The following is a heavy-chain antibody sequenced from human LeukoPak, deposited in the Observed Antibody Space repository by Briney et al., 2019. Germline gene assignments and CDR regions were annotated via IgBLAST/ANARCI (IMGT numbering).Heavy chain of an antibody. V-gene: IGHV4-59*12. CDR2: IYYSGST. Sequence: SETLSLTCTVSGGSISAYYWSWIRQPPGKGLEWIGYIYYSGSTNYNPSLKSRVTISVDTSKNQFSLKLSSVTAADTAVYYCARESYYDSSGYLNAFDIWGQGTMVTASS. J-gene: IGHJ3*02. D-gene: IGHD3-22*01. CDR1: GGSISAYY. CDR3: ARESYYDSSGYLNAFDI.